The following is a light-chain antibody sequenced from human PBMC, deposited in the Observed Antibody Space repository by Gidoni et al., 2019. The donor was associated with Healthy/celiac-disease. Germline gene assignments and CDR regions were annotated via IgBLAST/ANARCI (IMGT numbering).Light chain of an antibody. CDR3: QQLNSYPSYT. CDR1: QGISSY. V-gene: IGKV1-9*01. Sequence: DIQLTQSPSFLSASVGDRVTITCRASQGISSYLAWYQQKPGKAPKLLIYAASTLQSGVPSRLSGSGSGTEFTLTISSLQPEDFATYYCQQLNSYPSYTFGQGTKLEIK. J-gene: IGKJ2*01. CDR2: AAS.